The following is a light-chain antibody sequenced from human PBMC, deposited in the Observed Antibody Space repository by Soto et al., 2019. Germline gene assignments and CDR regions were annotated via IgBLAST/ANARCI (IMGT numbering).Light chain of an antibody. Sequence: QSVLTQPASVSGSPGQSITISCTGTSSDIGGSNSVSWYQQHPGKAPKPMISEVSNRPSGVSLRFSGSKSGSTASLTISGLQADDEADYYCSSSTSGSTPFVFGTGTKVTVL. CDR2: EVS. CDR3: SSSTSGSTPFV. CDR1: SSDIGGSNS. J-gene: IGLJ1*01. V-gene: IGLV2-14*01.